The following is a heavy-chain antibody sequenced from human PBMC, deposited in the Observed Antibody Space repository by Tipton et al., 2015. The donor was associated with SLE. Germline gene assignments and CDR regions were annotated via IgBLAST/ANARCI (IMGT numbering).Heavy chain of an antibody. J-gene: IGHJ4*02. CDR1: GFTFSSYS. CDR3: ARIAVAGRDY. V-gene: IGHV3-48*01. D-gene: IGHD6-19*01. Sequence: SLRLSCAASGFTFSSYSMNWVRQAPGKGLEWVSYISSSSSTIYYADSVKGRFTISRDNAKNSLYLQMNSLRAEDTAAYYWARIAVAGRDYWGQGTLVTVSS. CDR2: ISSSSSTI.